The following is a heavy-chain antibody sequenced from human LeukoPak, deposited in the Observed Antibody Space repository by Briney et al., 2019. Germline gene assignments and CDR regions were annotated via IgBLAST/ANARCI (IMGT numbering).Heavy chain of an antibody. CDR3: ARGTLPAPWYYDFWSGGSGYYMDV. V-gene: IGHV4-38-2*02. D-gene: IGHD3-3*01. Sequence: PSETLSLTCTVSGYSISSGYYWSWIRQPPGKGLEWIGEINHSGSTNYNPSLKSRVTISVDTSKNQFSLKLSSVTAADTAVYYCARGTLPAPWYYDFWSGGSGYYMDVWGKGTTVTVSS. CDR1: GYSISSGYY. CDR2: INHSGST. J-gene: IGHJ6*03.